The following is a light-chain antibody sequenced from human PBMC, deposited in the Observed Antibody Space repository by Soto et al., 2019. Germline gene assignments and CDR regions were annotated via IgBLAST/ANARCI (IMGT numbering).Light chain of an antibody. Sequence: EILLTQSPTTLSLSPGERATLSCRASQSVGSYLAWYQQKPGQAPRLLIYDVSNRATDIPARFSGSGSGTDFTLTISSLEPEDLAVYYCQQRSNWPRTFGQGTKVDI. CDR1: QSVGSY. CDR2: DVS. CDR3: QQRSNWPRT. V-gene: IGKV3-11*01. J-gene: IGKJ1*01.